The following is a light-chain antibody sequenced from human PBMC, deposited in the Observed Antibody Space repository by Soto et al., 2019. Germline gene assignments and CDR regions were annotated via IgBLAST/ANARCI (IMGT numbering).Light chain of an antibody. CDR2: AAS. V-gene: IGKV1-9*01. Sequence: DIQMTQSPSVMSASVGDRVTITCRASQGIASYLAWYQVKPGKAPKLLIYAASTLESGVPSRFNATVSGTEFSLTITSLQPEDFATYYCQQLFDSPITFGQGTRLEIK. CDR3: QQLFDSPIT. CDR1: QGIASY. J-gene: IGKJ5*01.